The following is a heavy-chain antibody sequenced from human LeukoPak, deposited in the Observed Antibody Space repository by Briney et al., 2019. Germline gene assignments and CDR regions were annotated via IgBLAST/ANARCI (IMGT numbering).Heavy chain of an antibody. CDR2: IYYSGST. V-gene: IGHV4-59*01. Sequence: KPSETLSLTCTVSGGSIRSYYWSWIRQPPGKGLEWIGYIYYSGSTTYNPSLKSRVTISVDTSKNQFSLKLSSVTAADTAVYYFARARGARITRIVVVDYFDYLGQGTLVIVSS. CDR1: GGSIRSYY. CDR3: ARARGARITRIVVVDYFDY. J-gene: IGHJ4*02. D-gene: IGHD3-22*01.